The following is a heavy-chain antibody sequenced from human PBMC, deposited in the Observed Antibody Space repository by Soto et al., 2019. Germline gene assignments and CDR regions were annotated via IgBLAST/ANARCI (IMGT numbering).Heavy chain of an antibody. Sequence: XSVKVSCKAFGYSFTSYARHWVRQAPGQRLEWMGWINAGNGNTKYSQKFQGRVTITRDTSASTAYMELSSLRSEDTAVYYCARDWSIAARPDRDWFDPWGQGTLVTVSS. CDR1: GYSFTSYA. D-gene: IGHD6-6*01. V-gene: IGHV1-3*01. CDR3: ARDWSIAARPDRDWFDP. J-gene: IGHJ5*02. CDR2: INAGNGNT.